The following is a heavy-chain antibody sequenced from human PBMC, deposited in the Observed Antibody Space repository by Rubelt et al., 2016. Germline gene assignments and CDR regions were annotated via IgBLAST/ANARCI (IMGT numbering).Heavy chain of an antibody. CDR2: INPNSGGP. J-gene: IGHJ4*02. CDR3: ARFAIGGHSSGYLFDY. Sequence: QVQLVQSGAEVKKPGASVKVSCKASGYTFTGYYMHWVRQAPGQGLEWMGWINPNSGGPNYAQKFPGRVTMTRDTSISTAYMELSRLRSDDTAVYYCARFAIGGHSSGYLFDYWGQGTLVTVSS. V-gene: IGHV1-2*02. D-gene: IGHD3-22*01. CDR1: GYTFTGYY.